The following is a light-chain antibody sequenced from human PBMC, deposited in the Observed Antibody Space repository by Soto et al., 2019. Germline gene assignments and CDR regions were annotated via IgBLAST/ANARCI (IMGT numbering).Light chain of an antibody. Sequence: EVVLTQSPGTMSLSPGERATLSCRASENVSNNYLACYQQKPGQAPRLLIFGSSDRAAGIPHRFSGSVSGTDFTLTMCRLEPEDFALYSCQQYRRSPPYTFGQGTKLEIK. CDR1: ENVSNNY. J-gene: IGKJ2*01. CDR3: QQYRRSPPYT. V-gene: IGKV3-20*01. CDR2: GSS.